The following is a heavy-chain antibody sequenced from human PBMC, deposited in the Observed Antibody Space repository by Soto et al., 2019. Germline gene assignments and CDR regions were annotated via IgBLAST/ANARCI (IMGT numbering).Heavy chain of an antibody. Sequence: QVQLQESGPGLVKPSQTLSLTCTVSGGSISSGGYYWSWIRQHPGKGLGWLGYISYSGSTYYNPSLKRRVTISVDTSKDQFSLKLSSVTAADTAVYYCAREGAGPKGSSSWPDDAFDIWGQGTMVTVSS. V-gene: IGHV4-31*03. J-gene: IGHJ3*02. CDR3: AREGAGPKGSSSWPDDAFDI. CDR1: GGSISSGGYY. D-gene: IGHD6-13*01. CDR2: ISYSGST.